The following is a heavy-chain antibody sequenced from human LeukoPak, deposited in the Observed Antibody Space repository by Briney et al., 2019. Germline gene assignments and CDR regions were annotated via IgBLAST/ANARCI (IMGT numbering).Heavy chain of an antibody. Sequence: GGSLRLSCVTSGFTFGDYYMSWVRQAPGRGLEWVSYIGTTTSYTKYADSVKGRFTISRGNAKNSLYLQMNSLGAEDTALYYCARGLYCSGGTCFKPLDFWGQGTLVTVSS. V-gene: IGHV3-11*06. CDR3: ARGLYCSGGTCFKPLDF. CDR2: IGTTTSYT. CDR1: GFTFGDYY. D-gene: IGHD2-15*01. J-gene: IGHJ4*02.